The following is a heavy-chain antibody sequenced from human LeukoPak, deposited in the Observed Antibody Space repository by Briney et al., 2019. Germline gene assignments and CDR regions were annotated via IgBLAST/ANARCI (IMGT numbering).Heavy chain of an antibody. CDR2: ISSDGNDK. J-gene: IGHJ4*02. CDR1: GVTFRSYG. D-gene: IGHD5-12*01. Sequence: GGSLRLSCAASGVTFRSYGMRRVRQAPGKGLEWVALISSDGNDKLYGESVRGRFTVSRDDSKSTLYLQMNSLRAEDTAVYYCTAKVIRGNSGDDYDDWGQGTLVTVSS. CDR3: TAKVIRGNSGDDYDD. V-gene: IGHV3-30*03.